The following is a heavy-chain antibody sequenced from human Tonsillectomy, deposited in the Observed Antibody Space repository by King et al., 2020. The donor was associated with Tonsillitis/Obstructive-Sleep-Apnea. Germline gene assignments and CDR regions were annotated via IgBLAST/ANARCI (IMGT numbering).Heavy chain of an antibody. D-gene: IGHD3-10*01. CDR3: ARLTMVRGVDYYYGMDV. CDR1: GYSFTTYW. V-gene: IGHV5-51*03. Sequence: QLVQSGAEVKKPGESLKISCKGSGYSFTTYWIGWVRQMPGKGLEGRGIIYPGDSDTRYIPSFQGQVTISADKSISTAYLQWSSLKASDTAMYYCARLTMVRGVDYYYGMDVWGQGTTVTV. CDR2: IYPGDSDT. J-gene: IGHJ6*02.